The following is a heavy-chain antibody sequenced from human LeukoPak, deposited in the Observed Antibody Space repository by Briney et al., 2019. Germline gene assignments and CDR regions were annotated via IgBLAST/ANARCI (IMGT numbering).Heavy chain of an antibody. V-gene: IGHV4-34*01. J-gene: IGHJ2*01. D-gene: IGHD4-17*01. Sequence: SETLSLTCAVYGGSFSGYYWSWIRQPPGKGLEWIGEINHSGSTNYNPSLKSRVTISVDTSKNQFSLKLSSVTAADTAVYYCARVLTTVTTRPWYFDLWGRGTLVTVSS. CDR3: ARVLTTVTTRPWYFDL. CDR1: GGSFSGYY. CDR2: INHSGST.